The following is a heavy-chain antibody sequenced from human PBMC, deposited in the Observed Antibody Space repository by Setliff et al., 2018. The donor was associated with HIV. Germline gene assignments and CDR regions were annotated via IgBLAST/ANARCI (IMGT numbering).Heavy chain of an antibody. J-gene: IGHJ4*02. V-gene: IGHV4-39*07. CDR2: IFHSAAT. CDR1: GDSINSGSYY. D-gene: IGHD5-12*01. Sequence: LSLTCIVSGDSINSGSYYWGWIRQPPGKGLEWIGSIFHSAATNYNPSLKSRVTISIDTSKNQFSLKLTSVTAADTAVYYCARRGAYGYDYFDYWGPGILVTVSS. CDR3: ARRGAYGYDYFDY.